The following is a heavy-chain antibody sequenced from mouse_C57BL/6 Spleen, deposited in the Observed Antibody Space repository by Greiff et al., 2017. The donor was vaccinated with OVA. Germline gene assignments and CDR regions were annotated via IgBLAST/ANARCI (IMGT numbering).Heavy chain of an antibody. V-gene: IGHV3-6*01. D-gene: IGHD1-1*01. CDR3: ARGTYYDCSSFYWYFDV. Sequence: EVQLQQSGPGLVKPSQSLSLTCSVTGYSITSGYYWNWIRQFPGNKLEWMGYISYDGSNNYNPSLKNRISITRDTSKNQFFLKLNSVTTEDTATYYCARGTYYDCSSFYWYFDVWGTGTTVTVSS. CDR1: GYSITSGYY. CDR2: ISYDGSN. J-gene: IGHJ1*03.